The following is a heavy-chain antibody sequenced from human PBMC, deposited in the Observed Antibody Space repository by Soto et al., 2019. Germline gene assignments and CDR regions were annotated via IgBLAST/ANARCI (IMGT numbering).Heavy chain of an antibody. D-gene: IGHD3-3*01. Sequence: SETLSLTCTVSGGSISSGDYYWTWIRQPPGKGLEWIGYIHYSGSTYSNPSLKSRVNISVDTSKNQFSLKLTSVTAADTAVYYCGRERITMFGVLPDYWGQGTLVTVSS. J-gene: IGHJ4*02. CDR2: IHYSGST. V-gene: IGHV4-30-4*01. CDR3: GRERITMFGVLPDY. CDR1: GGSISSGDYY.